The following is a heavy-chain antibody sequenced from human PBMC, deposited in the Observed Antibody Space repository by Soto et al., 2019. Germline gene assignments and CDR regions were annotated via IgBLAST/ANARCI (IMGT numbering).Heavy chain of an antibody. J-gene: IGHJ6*02. CDR2: INAGNGNT. V-gene: IGHV1-3*01. D-gene: IGHD3-10*01. CDR3: ARDQGYYGSAALYYYGMDV. CDR1: GYTFTSYA. Sequence: GASVKVSCKASGYTFTSYAMHWVRQAPGQRLEWMGWINAGNGNTKYSQKFQGRVTITRDTSASTAYMELSSLRSEDTAVYYCARDQGYYGSAALYYYGMDVWGQGTTVTVSS.